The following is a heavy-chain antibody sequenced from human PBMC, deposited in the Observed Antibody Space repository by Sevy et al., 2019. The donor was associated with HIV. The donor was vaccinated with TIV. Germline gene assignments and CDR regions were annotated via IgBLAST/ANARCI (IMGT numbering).Heavy chain of an antibody. Sequence: GGSLRLSCAVSGFTFNSYDMHWVRQAPGKGLEYVALISYDGGYTYYADSVRGGFTISRENYENKLYLQMNTLRAEDTAVYYCANDHYYYILTGYATDAFDIWGLWTMVTVSS. J-gene: IGHJ3*02. CDR3: ANDHYYYILTGYATDAFDI. CDR2: ISYDGGYT. V-gene: IGHV3-30*18. CDR1: GFTFNSYD. D-gene: IGHD3-9*01.